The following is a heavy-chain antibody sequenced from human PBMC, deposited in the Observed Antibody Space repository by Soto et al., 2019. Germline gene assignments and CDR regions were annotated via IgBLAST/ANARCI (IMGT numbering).Heavy chain of an antibody. CDR3: ARTAAAGKYYYGMDV. D-gene: IGHD6-13*01. V-gene: IGHV5-51*01. CDR1: VYSFTSYW. CDR2: IYPGDSDT. Sequence: EVQLVQSGAEVKKPGESLKISCKGCVYSFTSYWIGWVRQMPGKGLELMGIIYPGDSDTRYSPSFQGQVTISADKSISTAYLQWSSLKASDTAMYYCARTAAAGKYYYGMDVWGQGTTVTVSS. J-gene: IGHJ6*02.